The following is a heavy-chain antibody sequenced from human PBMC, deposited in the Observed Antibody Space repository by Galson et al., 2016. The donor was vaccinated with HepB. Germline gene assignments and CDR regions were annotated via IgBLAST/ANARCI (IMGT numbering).Heavy chain of an antibody. CDR2: ISYGGNNK. D-gene: IGHD3-16*02. V-gene: IGHV3-30*03. J-gene: IGHJ4*02. CDR1: GFTFSSYS. CDR3: ARGPDDYDDLSGTYRYTTFDY. Sequence: SLRLSCAASGFTFSSYSMNWVRQAPGKGLEWLTFISYGGNNKQYADSVKGRFTISRDNSRNTLSLQMNSLRVEDTAVYYCARGPDDYDDLSGTYRYTTFDYWGQGTLVTVSS.